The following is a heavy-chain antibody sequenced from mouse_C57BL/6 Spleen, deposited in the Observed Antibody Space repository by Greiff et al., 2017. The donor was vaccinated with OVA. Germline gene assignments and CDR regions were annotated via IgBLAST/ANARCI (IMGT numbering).Heavy chain of an antibody. V-gene: IGHV1-15*01. J-gene: IGHJ4*01. CDR2: IDPETGGT. CDR3: SRCYSNYPYAMDD. D-gene: IGHD2-5*01. Sequence: QVQLQQSGAELVRPGASVTLSCTASGYTFTDYEMHWVKQTPVHGLEWIGAIDPETGGTAYNQTFKGKAILTADKSSSTACMELSGLTSEDSAVYYGSRCYSNYPYAMDDRGQGTSVTVSS. CDR1: GYTFTDYE.